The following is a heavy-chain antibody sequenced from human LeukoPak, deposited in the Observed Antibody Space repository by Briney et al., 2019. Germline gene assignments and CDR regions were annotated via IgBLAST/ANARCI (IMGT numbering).Heavy chain of an antibody. CDR2: INPNSGGT. V-gene: IGHV1-2*02. CDR3: ARGGSYNWNYQTYFDY. Sequence: ASVKVSCKASGYTFTGYYMHWVRQAPGQGLEWMGWINPNSGGTNYAQKFQGRVTMTRDTSISTAYMELSRLRSDDTAVYYCARGGSYNWNYQTYFDYWGQGTLVTVSS. CDR1: GYTFTGYY. J-gene: IGHJ4*02. D-gene: IGHD1-7*01.